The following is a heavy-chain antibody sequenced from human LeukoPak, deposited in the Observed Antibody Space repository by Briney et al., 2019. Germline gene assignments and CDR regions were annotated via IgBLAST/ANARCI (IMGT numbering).Heavy chain of an antibody. CDR2: IYYSGST. CDR1: GGSVSSGSYY. CDR3: ARDGAAAAGTEPHFDY. V-gene: IGHV4-61*01. D-gene: IGHD6-13*01. J-gene: IGHJ4*02. Sequence: SETLSLTCTVSGGSVSSGSYYWSWIRQPPGKGLEWIGYIYYSGSTNYNPSLKSRATISVDTSKNQFSLKLSSVTAADTAVYYCARDGAAAAGTEPHFDYWGQGTLVTVSS.